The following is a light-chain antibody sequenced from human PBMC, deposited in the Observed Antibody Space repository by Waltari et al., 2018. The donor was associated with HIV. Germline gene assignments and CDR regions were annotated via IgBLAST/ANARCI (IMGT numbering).Light chain of an antibody. CDR2: ANT. J-gene: IGLJ3*02. Sequence: QSALTQPPSVSGAPGQRVTISCTGTSSNIGTGSDVHWYPQLPGTAPKLLIYANTKRPSGGPDRVSGSKSGTSASLAITGLQAEDEADYYCQSYGSRLSGSVFGGGTKLTVL. CDR1: SSNIGTGSD. CDR3: QSYGSRLSGSV. V-gene: IGLV1-40*01.